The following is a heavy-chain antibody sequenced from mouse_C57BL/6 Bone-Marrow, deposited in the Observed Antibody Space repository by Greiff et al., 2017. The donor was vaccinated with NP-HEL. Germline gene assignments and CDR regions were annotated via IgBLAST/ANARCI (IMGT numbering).Heavy chain of an antibody. Sequence: DVHLVESGGDLVKPGGSLKLSCAASGFTFSSYGMSWVRQTPDKRLEWVATISSGGSYTYYPDSVKGRFTISRDNAKNTLYLQMSSLKSEDTAMYYCARRDGYYGYFDVWGTGTTVTASS. CDR2: ISSGGSYT. CDR1: GFTFSSYG. V-gene: IGHV5-6*01. J-gene: IGHJ1*03. D-gene: IGHD2-3*01. CDR3: ARRDGYYGYFDV.